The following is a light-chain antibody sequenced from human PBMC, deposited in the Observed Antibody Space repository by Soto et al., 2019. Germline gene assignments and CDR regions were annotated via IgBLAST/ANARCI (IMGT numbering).Light chain of an antibody. CDR2: AAS. J-gene: IGKJ2*01. CDR1: QSVTSY. Sequence: DIQLTQSPGSLSASVGDRVTLTCRASQSVTSYFAWYQQKPGKAPKLLLYAASTLQSGVTSRFSGSGSGTEFTLTISSLQPEDFATYYCQQLNSYPTYTCGQGTRLEIK. CDR3: QQLNSYPTYT. V-gene: IGKV1-9*01.